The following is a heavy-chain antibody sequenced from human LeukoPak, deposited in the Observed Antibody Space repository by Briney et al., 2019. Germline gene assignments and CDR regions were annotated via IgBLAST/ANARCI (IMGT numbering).Heavy chain of an antibody. J-gene: IGHJ3*02. CDR3: TKSDGYGLIRI. Sequence: SETLSLTCSVSSYSINSNYYWGWIRQSPGKGLEWIGSIYHTGSTYYNPSLKSRVTISLDASNKQFSLRLSSVTAAGTAVYYCTKSDGYGLIRICGRGTMVTVSS. D-gene: IGHD3-10*01. V-gene: IGHV4-38-2*01. CDR2: IYHTGST. CDR1: SYSINSNYY.